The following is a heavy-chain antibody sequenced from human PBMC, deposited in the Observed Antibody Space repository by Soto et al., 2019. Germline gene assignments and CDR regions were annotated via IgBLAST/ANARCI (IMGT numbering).Heavy chain of an antibody. CDR1: GFTFSSYG. CDR3: AKRLAPDY. D-gene: IGHD3-9*01. Sequence: GGSLRLSCAASGFTFSSYGMHWVRQAPGKGLEWVAVISYDGSNKYYADSVKGRFTISRDNSKNTLYLQMNSLRAEDTAVYYCAKRLAPDYWGQGTLVTVSS. J-gene: IGHJ4*02. CDR2: ISYDGSNK. V-gene: IGHV3-30*18.